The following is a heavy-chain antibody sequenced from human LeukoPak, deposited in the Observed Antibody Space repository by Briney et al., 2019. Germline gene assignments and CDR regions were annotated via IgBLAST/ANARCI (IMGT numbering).Heavy chain of an antibody. Sequence: LFCASRAVTFSRGGMRWVRQAPGKELEWVAVISYDGSNKYYADSVKGRFTIPRDNSKNTLYLQMNSLRAEDTAVYYCAKDFPEVLWFGEFSGVFDYWGQGTLVTVSS. D-gene: IGHD3-10*01. CDR3: AKDFPEVLWFGEFSGVFDY. CDR1: AVTFSRGG. CDR2: ISYDGSNK. J-gene: IGHJ4*02. V-gene: IGHV3-30*18.